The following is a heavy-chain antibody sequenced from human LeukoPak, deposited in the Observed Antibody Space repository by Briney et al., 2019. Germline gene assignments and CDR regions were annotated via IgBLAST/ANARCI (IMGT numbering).Heavy chain of an antibody. V-gene: IGHV1-69*13. D-gene: IGHD5-18*01. CDR1: GGTFSSYA. J-gene: IGHJ4*02. CDR2: IIPIFGTA. Sequence: SVKVSCKASGGTFSSYAISWVRQAPGRGLVWMGGIIPIFGTANYAQKFQGRVTITADESTSTAYMELSSLRSEDTAVYYCARVNTAMADPIDYWGQGTLVTVSS. CDR3: ARVNTAMADPIDY.